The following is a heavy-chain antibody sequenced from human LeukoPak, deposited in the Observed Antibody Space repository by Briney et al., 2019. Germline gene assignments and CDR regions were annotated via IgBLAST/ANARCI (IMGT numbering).Heavy chain of an antibody. J-gene: IGHJ4*02. V-gene: IGHV4-59*12. D-gene: IGHD2-2*01. CDR3: ARGRGSVVVPAANDY. Sequence: TSETLSLTCTVSGGSISSYYWSWIRQPPGKGLEWIGYIYYSGSTNYNPSLKSRVTISVDTSKNQFSLKLSSVTAADTAVYYCARGRGSVVVPAANDYWGQGTLVTVSS. CDR2: IYYSGST. CDR1: GGSISSYY.